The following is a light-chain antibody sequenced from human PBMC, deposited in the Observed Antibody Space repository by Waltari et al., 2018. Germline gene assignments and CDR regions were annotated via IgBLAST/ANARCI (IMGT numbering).Light chain of an antibody. CDR3: LQDYAYPLT. J-gene: IGKJ4*01. V-gene: IGKV1-6*01. CDR1: QGVRSD. CDR2: DAS. Sequence: ASQMTQSPSSLSASVGDTVTITCRATQGVRSDLGWYQQKPGQAPKLLIYDASTLQSGVPSRFSGSGSGTDFTLTITSLQPEDYATYYCLQDYAYPLTFGGGTRVEIK.